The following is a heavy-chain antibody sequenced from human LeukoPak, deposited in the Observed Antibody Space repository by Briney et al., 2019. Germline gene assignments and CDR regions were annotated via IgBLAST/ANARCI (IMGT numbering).Heavy chain of an antibody. CDR3: ASWYYYDSSGYPRFGFDY. CDR1: GGSISSSSYY. J-gene: IGHJ4*02. V-gene: IGHV4-39*07. CDR2: ICYSGSN. D-gene: IGHD3-22*01. Sequence: SETLSLTCTVSGGSISSSSYYWGWLPQPPGKGLEWIGSICYSGSNYYNPSLKSRVTISVDTSKNQFSLKLSSVTAADTAVYYCASWYYYDSSGYPRFGFDYWGQGTLVTVSS.